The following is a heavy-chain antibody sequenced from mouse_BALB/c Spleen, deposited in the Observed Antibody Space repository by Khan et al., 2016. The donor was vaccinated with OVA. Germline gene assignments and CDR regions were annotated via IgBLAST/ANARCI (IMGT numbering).Heavy chain of an antibody. V-gene: IGHV1S134*01. CDR2: IYPGNGYT. CDR3: TTAYYRYYFDY. CDR1: VNTFTSYG. Sequence: EVKLEVSGAELGRPGSSVKLSCKTSVNTFTSYGIKWVKQRPGQGLEWIGYIYPGNGYTEYNEKFQGKAILTSDTSSSTAYMQLRSLTSEDSAIYFCTTAYYRYYFDYWGQGTTLTVSS. J-gene: IGHJ2*01. D-gene: IGHD2-14*01.